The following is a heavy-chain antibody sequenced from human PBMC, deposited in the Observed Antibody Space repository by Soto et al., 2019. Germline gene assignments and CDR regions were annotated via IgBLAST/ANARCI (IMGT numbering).Heavy chain of an antibody. Sequence: SETLSLTCTVSGGSISSGGYYWSWIRQHPGKGLEWIGYIYYSGSTYYNPSLKSRVTISVDTSKNQFSLKLSSVTAADTAVYYCASSPDYGYIYYYYGMDVWGQGTTVTVSS. V-gene: IGHV4-31*03. J-gene: IGHJ6*02. CDR2: IYYSGST. D-gene: IGHD4-17*01. CDR3: ASSPDYGYIYYYYGMDV. CDR1: GGSISSGGYY.